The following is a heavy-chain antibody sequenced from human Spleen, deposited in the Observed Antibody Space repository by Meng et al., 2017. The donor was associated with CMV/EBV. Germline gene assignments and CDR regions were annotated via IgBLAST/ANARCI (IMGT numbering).Heavy chain of an antibody. V-gene: IGHV3-21*01. CDR1: GSTFSSYS. D-gene: IGHD5-24*01. CDR2: ISSSSSYI. CDR3: ARERDGYNL. Sequence: GESLKISCAASGSTFSSYSMNWVRQAPGKGLEWVSSISSSSSYIYYADSVKGRFTISRDNAKNSLYLQMNSLRAEDTAVYYCARERDGYNLWGQGTLVTVSS. J-gene: IGHJ4*02.